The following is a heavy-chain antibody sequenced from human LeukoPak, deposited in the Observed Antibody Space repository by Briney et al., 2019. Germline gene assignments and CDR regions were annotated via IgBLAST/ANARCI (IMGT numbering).Heavy chain of an antibody. CDR1: GYTFTDYY. CDR3: ASRTYYFDSSGYFYAPFDF. Sequence: ASVTVSCKASGYTFTDYYIHWVRQAPGQGLEWMGWINPNSGGINYAQKFQGRVTITADESTSTAYMELSSLRSDDTAVYYCASRTYYFDSSGYFYAPFDFWGQGTLVTVSS. D-gene: IGHD3-22*01. CDR2: INPNSGGI. J-gene: IGHJ4*02. V-gene: IGHV1-2*02.